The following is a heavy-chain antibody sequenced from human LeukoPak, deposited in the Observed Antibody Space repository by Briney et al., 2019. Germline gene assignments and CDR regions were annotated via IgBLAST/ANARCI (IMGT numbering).Heavy chain of an antibody. D-gene: IGHD2-15*01. CDR1: GFTLRNFA. CDR2: ISSSGGST. V-gene: IGHV3-23*01. Sequence: GGSLRLSCAASGFTLRNFAMNWVRQAPGKGLEWVSAISSSGGSTFYADSVKGRFTISSDNSKNTLYLQMNSLRGEDTAVYYSAKSYRAKVATGMIGWLDSWGQGILVTVSS. CDR3: AKSYRAKVATGMIGWLDS. J-gene: IGHJ5*01.